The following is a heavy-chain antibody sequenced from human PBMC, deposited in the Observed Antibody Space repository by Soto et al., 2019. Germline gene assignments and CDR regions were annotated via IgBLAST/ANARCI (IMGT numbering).Heavy chain of an antibody. D-gene: IGHD3-22*01. CDR1: GGSISSGGYS. CDR2: IYHSGST. CDR3: ARESYYDSSGGAFDI. V-gene: IGHV4-30-2*01. Sequence: SEPLSLTCAVSGGSISSGGYSWSWIRQPPGKGLEWIGYIYHSGSTYYNPSLKSRVTISVDRSKNQFSLKLSSVTAADTAVYYCARESYYDSSGGAFDIWGQGTMVTVS. J-gene: IGHJ3*02.